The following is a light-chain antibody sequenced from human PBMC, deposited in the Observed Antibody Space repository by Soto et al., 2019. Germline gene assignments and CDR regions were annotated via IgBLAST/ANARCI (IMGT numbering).Light chain of an antibody. CDR3: QQYDSVPLT. Sequence: DIQMTQSPSSLSAYVGDRVTITCQASQDIRNYLIWYQQKPGKAPKLLIYGASNVETGVPSRFSGSGSGTDFTFTISILQPEDIATYYCQQYDSVPLTFGGGTNVEIE. CDR1: QDIRNY. CDR2: GAS. J-gene: IGKJ4*01. V-gene: IGKV1-33*01.